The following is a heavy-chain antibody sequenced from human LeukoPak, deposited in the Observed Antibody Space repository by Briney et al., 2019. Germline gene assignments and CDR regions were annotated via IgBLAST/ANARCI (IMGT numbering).Heavy chain of an antibody. Sequence: ASVKVSCKTSGYSFTNYGISWVRQAPGQGLEWMGWISAYNGNPIYAQKLQGRVTMSTDTSTSTVYMELRSLRSDDTAVYYCAAGGITMVRGHFDYWGQGTLVTVSS. D-gene: IGHD3-10*01. J-gene: IGHJ4*02. CDR1: GYSFTNYG. V-gene: IGHV1-18*01. CDR2: ISAYNGNP. CDR3: AAGGITMVRGHFDY.